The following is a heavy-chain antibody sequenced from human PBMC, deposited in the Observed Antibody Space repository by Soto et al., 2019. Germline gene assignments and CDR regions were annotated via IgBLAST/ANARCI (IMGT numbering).Heavy chain of an antibody. J-gene: IGHJ4*02. V-gene: IGHV3-43D*04. D-gene: IGHD2-2*02. Sequence: GGSLRLSCAASGFTFDDYAMHWVRQAPGKGLEWVSLISWDGGRTYYADSVRGRFIVSRDSSKNSLYLQMSSLRVEATALYYCAKAVCSGSTTSFYTRLDFCGQGALVTVYS. CDR3: AKAVCSGSTTSFYTRLDF. CDR1: GFTFDDYA. CDR2: ISWDGGRT.